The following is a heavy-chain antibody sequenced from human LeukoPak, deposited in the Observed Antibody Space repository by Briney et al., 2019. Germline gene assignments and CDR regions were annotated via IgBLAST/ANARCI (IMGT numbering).Heavy chain of an antibody. J-gene: IGHJ4*02. V-gene: IGHV4-31*03. Sequence: PSQTLSLTCTVSGGSISSGGYYWSWLRQHPGKGLEWIGYIYYSGSTYYNPSLKSRVTISVDTSKNQFSLKLSSVTAADTAVYYCARSLSPFADCGGDCYRYYFDYWGQGTLVTVSS. CDR2: IYYSGST. CDR1: GGSISSGGYY. CDR3: ARSLSPFADCGGDCYRYYFDY. D-gene: IGHD2-21*02.